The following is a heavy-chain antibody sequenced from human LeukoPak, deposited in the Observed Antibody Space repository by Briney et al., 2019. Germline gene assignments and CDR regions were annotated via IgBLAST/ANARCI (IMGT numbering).Heavy chain of an antibody. J-gene: IGHJ6*03. D-gene: IGHD6-13*01. CDR1: GGSISSYY. Sequence: SSETLSLTCTISGGSISSYYWSWIRQPPGKGLEWIGSIYHSGSTYYNPSLKSRVTVSVDTSKNQFSLKLSSVTAADTAVYYCARGGESSSWYYYYYMDVWGKGTTVTVSS. CDR3: ARGGESSSWYYYYYMDV. CDR2: IYHSGST. V-gene: IGHV4-38-2*02.